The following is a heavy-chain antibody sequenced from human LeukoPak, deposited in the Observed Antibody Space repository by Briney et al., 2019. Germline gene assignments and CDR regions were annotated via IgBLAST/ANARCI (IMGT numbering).Heavy chain of an antibody. J-gene: IGHJ2*01. CDR1: GGSIRNYY. CDR3: ARATSWDQRNFDWPHWYLDL. D-gene: IGHD3-9*01. CDR2: IYYTGST. V-gene: IGHV4-59*01. Sequence: KTSETLSLTCTVSGGSIRNYYWGWIRQPPGKGLEWIGYIYYTGSTNHNPSLKSRVTISVDTSKNQFSLKLSSVTTADTAVYYCARATSWDQRNFDWPHWYLDLWGRGTLVTVSS.